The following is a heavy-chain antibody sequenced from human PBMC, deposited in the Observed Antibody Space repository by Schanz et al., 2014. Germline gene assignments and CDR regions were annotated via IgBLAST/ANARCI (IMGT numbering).Heavy chain of an antibody. CDR1: GFTFSSYA. V-gene: IGHV3-23*04. J-gene: IGHJ4*02. CDR3: AKDHAGSDILTALGN. Sequence: EVQLVESGGDLVQPGGSLRLSCAASGFTFSSYAMTWVRQAPGKGLDWVSAISGSGSSTYYADSVKGRFTISRDNSKNTLYLQMNNLRAEDTAVYYCAKDHAGSDILTALGNWGQGTLXTVSS. D-gene: IGHD3-9*01. CDR2: ISGSGSST.